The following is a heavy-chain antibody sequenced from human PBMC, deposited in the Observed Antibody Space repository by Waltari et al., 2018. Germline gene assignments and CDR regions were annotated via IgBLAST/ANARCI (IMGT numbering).Heavy chain of an antibody. Sequence: QVQLVQSGAEVKKPGASVKVSCKASGYTLTSYGISWVRQAPGQGLEWMGWISAYNGNTNYAQKLQGRVTMTTDTSTSTAYMELRSLRSDDTAVYYCARDPPVFSVIAAAGTPAFDIWGQGTMVTVSS. CDR2: ISAYNGNT. J-gene: IGHJ3*02. D-gene: IGHD6-13*01. V-gene: IGHV1-18*01. CDR3: ARDPPVFSVIAAAGTPAFDI. CDR1: GYTLTSYG.